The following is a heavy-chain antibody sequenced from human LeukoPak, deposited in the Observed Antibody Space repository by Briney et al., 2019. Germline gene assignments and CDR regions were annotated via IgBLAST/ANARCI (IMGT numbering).Heavy chain of an antibody. CDR3: ARGIVVVPAAQPDDAFDI. J-gene: IGHJ3*02. Sequence: GGSLRLSCAASGFTFSSYWMSWVRQAPGKGLEWVANIKQDGSEKYYVDSVKGRFTISRDNAKNSLYLQMNSLRAEDTAVYYCARGIVVVPAAQPDDAFDIWGQGTMVTVSS. CDR1: GFTFSSYW. D-gene: IGHD2-2*01. CDR2: IKQDGSEK. V-gene: IGHV3-7*01.